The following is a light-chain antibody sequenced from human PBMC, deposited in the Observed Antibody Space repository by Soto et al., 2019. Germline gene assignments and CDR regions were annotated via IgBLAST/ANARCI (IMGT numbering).Light chain of an antibody. CDR2: AVS. CDR3: RQYNKWPLT. V-gene: IGKV3-15*01. Sequence: IMMTQSPGNLSAFPGERATLSCRARQSVSSNLAWYQQKPGQAPRLLIYAVSTRATGIPARCSGSGSWTEFTRTISSVQSEDFAVYYCRQYNKWPLTFGQGTKVEIK. J-gene: IGKJ1*01. CDR1: QSVSSN.